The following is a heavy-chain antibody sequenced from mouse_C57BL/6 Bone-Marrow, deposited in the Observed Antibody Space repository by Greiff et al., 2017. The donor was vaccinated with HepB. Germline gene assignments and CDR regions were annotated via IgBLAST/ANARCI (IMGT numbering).Heavy chain of an antibody. V-gene: IGHV1-4*01. CDR2: INPSSGYT. CDR1: GYTFTSYT. CDR3: ASDVGDYYAMGY. Sequence: QVQLQQSGAELARPGASVKMSCKASGYTFTSYTMHWVKQRPGQGLEWIGYINPSSGYTKYNQKFKDKATLTADKSSSTAYMQLSSLTSEDSAVYYCASDVGDYYAMGYWGQGTSVTVSA. J-gene: IGHJ4*01.